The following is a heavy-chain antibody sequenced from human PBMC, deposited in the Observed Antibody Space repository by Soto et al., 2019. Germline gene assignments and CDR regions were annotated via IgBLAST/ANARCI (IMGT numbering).Heavy chain of an antibody. Sequence: QVQLVQSGAEVKKPGASVKVSCKASGYTFTSYGISWVRQAPGKGLEWMGWIGAYNGNTNYAQKLRGRDIMATAKYTRTAYMELRSLRVDVTAVNYCARDGIPGIAAAPSNWGQRTLVTVSS. V-gene: IGHV1-18*04. CDR2: IGAYNGNT. CDR3: ARDGIPGIAAAPSN. J-gene: IGHJ4*02. D-gene: IGHD6-13*01. CDR1: GYTFTSYG.